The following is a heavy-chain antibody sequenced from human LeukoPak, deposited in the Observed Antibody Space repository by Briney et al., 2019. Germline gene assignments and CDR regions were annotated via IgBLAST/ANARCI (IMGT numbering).Heavy chain of an antibody. CDR3: TRGGEEPFDY. CDR2: INVEGTTT. V-gene: IGHV3-74*01. D-gene: IGHD3-10*01. Sequence: GGSLRLSCAGTGFTFTRFWMHWVRQAPGKGLVWVSRINVEGTTTTYADSVEGRFTISRDENTLYLQMNHLRVDDTAVYYCTRGGEEPFDYWGQGTLVTVSS. CDR1: GFTFTRFW. J-gene: IGHJ4*02.